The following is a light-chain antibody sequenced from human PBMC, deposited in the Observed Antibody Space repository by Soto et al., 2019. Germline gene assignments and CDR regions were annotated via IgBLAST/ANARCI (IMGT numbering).Light chain of an antibody. CDR2: DVT. Sequence: QSALTQPASVSGSPGQSITISCTGTSSDVGGYNYVSCYQHHPGKAPKLIIYDVTNRPSGVSNPFSGSKSGNTASLTISGLQPEDEAYYYCSSYTTSNTRQIVFGTGTKLTVL. CDR1: SSDVGGYNY. CDR3: SSYTTSNTRQIV. J-gene: IGLJ1*01. V-gene: IGLV2-14*03.